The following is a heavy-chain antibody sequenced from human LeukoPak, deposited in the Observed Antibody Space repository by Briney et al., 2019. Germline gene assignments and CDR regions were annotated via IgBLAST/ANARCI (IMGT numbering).Heavy chain of an antibody. CDR1: GYTFTSYY. D-gene: IGHD3-3*01. CDR3: ARDRSSLRFLEWLPAY. Sequence: GASVKVSCKASGYTFTSYYMHWVRQAPGQGLEWMGWINPNSGGTNYAQKFQGRVTMTRDTSISTAYMELSRLRSDDTAVYYCARDRSSLRFLEWLPAYWGQGTLVTVSS. J-gene: IGHJ4*02. V-gene: IGHV1-2*02. CDR2: INPNSGGT.